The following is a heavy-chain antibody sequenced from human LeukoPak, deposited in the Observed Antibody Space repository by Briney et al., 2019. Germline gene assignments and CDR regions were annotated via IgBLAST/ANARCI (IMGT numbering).Heavy chain of an antibody. V-gene: IGHV1-18*01. CDR1: GYTSTSYG. Sequence: ASVKVSCKASGYTSTSYGISWVRQAPGQGLEWMGWISAYNGNTNYAQKLQGRVTMTTDTSTSTAYMELRSLRSDDTAVYYCARDHTYYYGSGSNNWFDPWGQGTLVTVSS. CDR2: ISAYNGNT. CDR3: ARDHTYYYGSGSNNWFDP. J-gene: IGHJ5*02. D-gene: IGHD3-10*01.